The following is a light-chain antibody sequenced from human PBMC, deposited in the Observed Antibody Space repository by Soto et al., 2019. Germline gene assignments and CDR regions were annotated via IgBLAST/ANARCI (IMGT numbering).Light chain of an antibody. CDR3: QQYDNTPPWT. CDR2: GTS. V-gene: IGKV3D-15*01. CDR1: QSVSSN. J-gene: IGKJ1*01. Sequence: EIVMTQSPATLSVSPGERATLSCRASQSVSSNLAWYQQKPGQAPRLLIYGTSRRATGIPERFTGSGSGTDFTLTITRLEPEDFAVYYCQQYDNTPPWTFGQGTKVEIK.